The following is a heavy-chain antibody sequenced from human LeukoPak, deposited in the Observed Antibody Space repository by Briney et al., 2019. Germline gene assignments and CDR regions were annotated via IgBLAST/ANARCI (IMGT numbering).Heavy chain of an antibody. CDR1: GFTFSSYE. J-gene: IGHJ4*02. D-gene: IGHD3-3*01. CDR2: ISSSGSTI. Sequence: GGSLRLSCAASGFTFSSYEMNWVRQAPGKGLEWVSYISSSGSTIYYADSVKGRFTISRDNSKNTLYLQMNSLRAEDTAVYYCAKRGYDFWSGYYIDYWGQGTLVTVSS. V-gene: IGHV3-48*03. CDR3: AKRGYDFWSGYYIDY.